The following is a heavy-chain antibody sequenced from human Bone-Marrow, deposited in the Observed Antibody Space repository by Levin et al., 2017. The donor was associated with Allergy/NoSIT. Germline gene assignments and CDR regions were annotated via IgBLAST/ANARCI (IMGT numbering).Heavy chain of an antibody. D-gene: IGHD2-2*01. CDR1: GGSISTYY. Sequence: PSETLSLTCTVSGGSISTYYWSWIRQPPGKGLEWIGYIYYSGSTNYNPSLKSRVTISVDTSKNQFSLKLSSVTAADTAVYYCARAPSVSVYCSSTSCYEHSGFEYWGQGTLVTVSS. J-gene: IGHJ4*02. CDR3: ARAPSVSVYCSSTSCYEHSGFEY. CDR2: IYYSGST. V-gene: IGHV4-59*01.